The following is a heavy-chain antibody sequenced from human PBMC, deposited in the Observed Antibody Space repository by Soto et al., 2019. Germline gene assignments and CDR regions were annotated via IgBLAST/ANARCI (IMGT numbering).Heavy chain of an antibody. J-gene: IGHJ5*02. V-gene: IGHV4-4*07. D-gene: IGHD6-19*01. Sequence: PSETLSLTCTVSGGSISSYYWSWIRQPAGKGLEWIGRIYTSGSTNYNPSLKSRVTMSVDTSKNQFSLKLSSVTAADTAVYYCARDTYSSGWYGVNWFDPWGQGTLVTVSS. CDR3: ARDTYSSGWYGVNWFDP. CDR2: IYTSGST. CDR1: GGSISSYY.